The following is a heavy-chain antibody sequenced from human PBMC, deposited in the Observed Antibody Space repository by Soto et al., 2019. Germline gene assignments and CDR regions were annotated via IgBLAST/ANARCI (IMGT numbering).Heavy chain of an antibody. Sequence: QVQLVESGGGVVQPGRSLRLSCAASGFTFSSYGMHWVRQAPGKGLEWEAVISYDGSNKYYADSVKGRFTISRDNSKNTLYRQMNSLRAEDTAVYHCAKCLAYCGGDCYSHFDLWGRGTLVTVSS. D-gene: IGHD2-21*02. V-gene: IGHV3-30*18. CDR2: ISYDGSNK. CDR3: AKCLAYCGGDCYSHFDL. J-gene: IGHJ2*01. CDR1: GFTFSSYG.